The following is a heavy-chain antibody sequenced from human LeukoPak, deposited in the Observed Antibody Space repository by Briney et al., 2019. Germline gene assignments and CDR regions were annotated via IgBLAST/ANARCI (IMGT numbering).Heavy chain of an antibody. CDR2: ISYSGSS. D-gene: IGHD2-15*01. Sequence: SETLSLTCTVSGGSITTDYWSWIRQPPGKGLEWIGYISYSGSSNYNPSLKSRVTISIDKSKNQFSLKLTSVTAADTAVYYCARVSGGFAYDFDFWGQGTLVTVSS. V-gene: IGHV4-59*01. J-gene: IGHJ4*02. CDR3: ARVSGGFAYDFDF. CDR1: GGSITTDY.